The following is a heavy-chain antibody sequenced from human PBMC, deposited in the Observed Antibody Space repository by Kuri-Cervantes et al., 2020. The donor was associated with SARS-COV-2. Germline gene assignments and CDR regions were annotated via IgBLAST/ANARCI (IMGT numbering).Heavy chain of an antibody. Sequence: GGALRLSCTASGFTVTTFVMHWVRQPPGKGLEWVAVVWYDGTTKHYSDSVWGRFTISRGNSKNTLSLQMESLRVEDTAVYYCARDRQNWGFGVAHWGQGTPVTVSS. CDR2: VWYDGTTK. J-gene: IGHJ4*02. CDR3: ARDRQNWGFGVAH. CDR1: GFTVTTFV. D-gene: IGHD7-27*01. V-gene: IGHV3-33*01.